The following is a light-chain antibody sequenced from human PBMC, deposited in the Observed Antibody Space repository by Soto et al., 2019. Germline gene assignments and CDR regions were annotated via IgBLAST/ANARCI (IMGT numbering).Light chain of an antibody. CDR3: EQYNSYPWG. Sequence: DIQMTQSPSTLSASVGDRVTITCRASQSISSWLAWYQQKPGKAPKLLIYDASSLESGVPSRFSGSGSWTEFTLAISSLQPDDFASYDCEQYNSYPWGFGQGTKVEIK. J-gene: IGKJ1*01. CDR2: DAS. V-gene: IGKV1-5*01. CDR1: QSISSW.